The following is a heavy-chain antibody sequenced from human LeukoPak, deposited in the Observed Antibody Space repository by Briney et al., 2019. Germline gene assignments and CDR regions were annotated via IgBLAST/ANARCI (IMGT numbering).Heavy chain of an antibody. V-gene: IGHV4-34*01. CDR2: INHSETT. Sequence: SETLSLTCAVYGGSFSGYYWSWIRQPPGKGLEWIGEINHSETTNYNPSLKSRVTISVDTCKNQFSLKLSSVTAADTAVYYCARGKLGSSGWRAAYMDVWGKGTTVTVSS. CDR3: ARGKLGSSGWRAAYMDV. D-gene: IGHD6-19*01. J-gene: IGHJ6*03. CDR1: GGSFSGYY.